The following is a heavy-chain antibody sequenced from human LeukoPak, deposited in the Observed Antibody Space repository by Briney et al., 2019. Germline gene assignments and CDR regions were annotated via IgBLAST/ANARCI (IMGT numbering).Heavy chain of an antibody. J-gene: IGHJ6*02. CDR3: ARSIGLTGGGVDV. Sequence: GGSLRLSCAASGFTFSDYNMNWDRQAPGKWLEWVSYITNGGSTIHHADSVKGRFTISRDNAKRTLYLQMNSLRAEDTAVYYCARSIGLTGGGVDVWGQGTTVTVSS. CDR2: ITNGGSTI. D-gene: IGHD3-9*01. V-gene: IGHV3-11*01. CDR1: GFTFSDYN.